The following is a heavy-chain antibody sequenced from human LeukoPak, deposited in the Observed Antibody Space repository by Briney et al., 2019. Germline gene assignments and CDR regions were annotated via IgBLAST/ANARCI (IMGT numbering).Heavy chain of an antibody. CDR1: GFTFSSYG. Sequence: GGSLRLSCAASGFTFSSYGMNWVRQAPGKGLEWVSYISSSGSTIYYADSVKGRFTISRDNAKNSLYLKMNSLRAEDTAVYYCVRSPRSGPIWFGEPCPHYWGQGTLVTVSS. CDR2: ISSSGSTI. D-gene: IGHD3-10*01. V-gene: IGHV3-48*04. CDR3: VRSPRSGPIWFGEPCPHY. J-gene: IGHJ4*02.